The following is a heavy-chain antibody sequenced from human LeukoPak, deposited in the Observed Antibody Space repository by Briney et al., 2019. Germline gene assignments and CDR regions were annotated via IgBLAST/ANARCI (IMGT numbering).Heavy chain of an antibody. V-gene: IGHV3-23*01. CDR3: AKAGGTMDTAMVG. D-gene: IGHD5-18*01. J-gene: IGHJ4*02. CDR2: ISGSGGSA. CDR1: GLTFSSYA. Sequence: PGGSLRLSCAASGLTFSSYAMSWVRQAPGKGLEWVLIISGSGGSAYNADSVKGRFTISRDNSKNTLYLQMNSLRAEDTAVYYCAKAGGTMDTAMVGWGQGTLVTVSS.